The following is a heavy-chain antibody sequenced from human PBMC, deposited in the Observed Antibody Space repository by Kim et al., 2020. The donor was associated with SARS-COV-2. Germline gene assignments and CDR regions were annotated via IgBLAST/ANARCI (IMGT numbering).Heavy chain of an antibody. D-gene: IGHD6-13*01. J-gene: IGHJ3*02. CDR3: ARVSWGIAAAGTGAFDI. CDR2: ISSSSSYT. CDR1: GFTFSDYY. Sequence: GGSLRLSCAASGFTFSDYYMSWIRQAPGKGLEWVSYISSSSSYTNYADSVKGRFTISRDNAKNSLYLQMNSLRAEDTAVYYCARVSWGIAAAGTGAFDIWGQGTMVTVSS. V-gene: IGHV3-11*06.